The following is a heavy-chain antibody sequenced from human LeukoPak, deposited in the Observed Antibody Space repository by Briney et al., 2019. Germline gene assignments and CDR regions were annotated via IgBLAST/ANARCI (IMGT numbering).Heavy chain of an antibody. CDR2: INHSGST. V-gene: IGHV4-34*01. CDR1: GGSFSGYH. CDR3: ARHYCSSTSCYTSWWFDP. Sequence: SETLSLTCAVYGGSFSGYHWSWIRQPPGKGLEWIGEINHSGSTNYNPSLKSRVTISVDTSKNQFSLKLSSVTAADTAVYYCARHYCSSTSCYTSWWFDPWGQGTLVTVSS. J-gene: IGHJ5*02. D-gene: IGHD2-2*02.